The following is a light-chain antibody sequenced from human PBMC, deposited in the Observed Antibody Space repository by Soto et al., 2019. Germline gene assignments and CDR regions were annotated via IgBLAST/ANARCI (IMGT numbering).Light chain of an antibody. CDR2: DAS. CDR3: QQYDNRPYT. Sequence: DIQMTQSPSSLSASVGDRVTITCQASQDISNYLNWYQQKPGKAPKLLIYDASNLETGVPSRFSGSGSGTDFNFTISSLQTEDIATYYCQQYDNRPYTFGQGTKLEIK. CDR1: QDISNY. V-gene: IGKV1-33*01. J-gene: IGKJ2*01.